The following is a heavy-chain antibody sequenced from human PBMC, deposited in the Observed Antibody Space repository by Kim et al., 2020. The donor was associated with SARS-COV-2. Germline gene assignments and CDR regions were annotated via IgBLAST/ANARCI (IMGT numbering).Heavy chain of an antibody. CDR3: ASPDITIFGVVRYFDY. Sequence: GGSLRLSCAASGFTFSSYWMSWVRQAPGKGLEWVANIKQDGSEKYYVDSVKGRFTISRDNAKNSLYLQMNSLRAEDTAVYYCASPDITIFGVVRYFDYWGQGTLVTVSS. CDR2: IKQDGSEK. J-gene: IGHJ4*02. D-gene: IGHD3-3*01. V-gene: IGHV3-7*03. CDR1: GFTFSSYW.